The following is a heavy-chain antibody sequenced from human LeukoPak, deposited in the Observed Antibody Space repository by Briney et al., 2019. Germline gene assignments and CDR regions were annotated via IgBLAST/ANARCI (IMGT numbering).Heavy chain of an antibody. CDR3: ARDGDSSDWSFPGQAFDI. Sequence: SETLSLTCIVSGGSISSSRDYWAWIRQPPGKGLEWIANIYYSGSTYYSPSHKSRVIISVDTSKNQFSLKLSSVTAADTAVYYCARDGDSSDWSFPGQAFDIWGRGTMVTVSS. D-gene: IGHD6-19*01. V-gene: IGHV4-39*07. J-gene: IGHJ3*02. CDR1: GGSISSSRDY. CDR2: IYYSGST.